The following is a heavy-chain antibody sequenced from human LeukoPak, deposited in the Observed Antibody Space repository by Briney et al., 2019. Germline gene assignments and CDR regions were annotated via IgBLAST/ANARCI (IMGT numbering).Heavy chain of an antibody. CDR3: ATEFRSAARRYYFDY. CDR1: GYTLTELS. V-gene: IGHV1-24*01. J-gene: IGHJ4*02. CDR2: FDPEDGET. D-gene: IGHD6-6*01. Sequence: ASVKVSCKVSGYTLTELSMHWVRQAPGKGLEWMGGFDPEDGETIYAQKFQGRVTMTEDTSTDTAYMELSSLRSEDAAVYYCATEFRSAARRYYFDYWGQGTLVTVSS.